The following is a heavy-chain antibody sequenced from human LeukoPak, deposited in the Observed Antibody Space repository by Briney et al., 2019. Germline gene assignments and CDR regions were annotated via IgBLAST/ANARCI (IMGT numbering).Heavy chain of an antibody. CDR1: GGSFSGYY. D-gene: IGHD1-26*01. V-gene: IGHV4-34*01. CDR3: ARGRRVGATTVLLGGMDV. CDR2: INHSGST. J-gene: IGHJ6*02. Sequence: SETLSLTCAVYGGSFSGYYWSWIRQPPGKGLEWIGEINHSGSTNYNPSLKSRVTISVDTSKNQFSLKLSSVTAADTAVHYCARGRRVGATTVLLGGMDVWGQGTTVTVSS.